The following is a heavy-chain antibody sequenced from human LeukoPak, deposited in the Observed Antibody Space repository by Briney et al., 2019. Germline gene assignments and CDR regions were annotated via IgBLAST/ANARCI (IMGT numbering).Heavy chain of an antibody. Sequence: GGSMRLSCAASGFTFSSYSMNWVRQAPGKGLEWVSSISSSSSYIYYADSVKGRFTISRDNAKNSLYLQMNSLRAEDTAVYYCARDLGGYCSSTSCYNYMDVWGKGTTVTVSS. CDR1: GFTFSSYS. V-gene: IGHV3-21*01. CDR3: ARDLGGYCSSTSCYNYMDV. J-gene: IGHJ6*03. D-gene: IGHD2-2*02. CDR2: ISSSSSYI.